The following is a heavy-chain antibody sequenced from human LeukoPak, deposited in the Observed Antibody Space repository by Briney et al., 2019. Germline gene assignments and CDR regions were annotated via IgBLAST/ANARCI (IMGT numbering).Heavy chain of an antibody. CDR1: GFMFTHHG. V-gene: IGHV3-33*01. Sequence: GESLRLSCAASGFMFTHHGMHWVRQAPGKGLEWVAVIWSDGSNRFYSDSVKGRFAISRDDSNDMVYLQMTSLRVEDTAVYYCARPRTKLWRAYSSPDFWGRGTLVTVSS. J-gene: IGHJ4*02. CDR3: ARPRTKLWRAYSSPDF. D-gene: IGHD3-3*01. CDR2: IWSDGSNR.